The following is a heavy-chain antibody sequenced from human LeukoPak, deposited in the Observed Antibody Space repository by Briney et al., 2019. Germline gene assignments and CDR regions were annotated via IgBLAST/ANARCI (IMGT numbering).Heavy chain of an antibody. CDR2: ISSSSSYI. Sequence: PGGSLRLSCAASGFTFSSYSVNWVRQAPGKGLEWVSSISSSSSYIYYADSVKGRFTISRDNAKNSLYLQMNSLRAEDTAVYYCARTSMTTVTTNNWFDPWGQGTLVTVSS. D-gene: IGHD4-17*01. J-gene: IGHJ5*02. CDR3: ARTSMTTVTTNNWFDP. V-gene: IGHV3-21*01. CDR1: GFTFSSYS.